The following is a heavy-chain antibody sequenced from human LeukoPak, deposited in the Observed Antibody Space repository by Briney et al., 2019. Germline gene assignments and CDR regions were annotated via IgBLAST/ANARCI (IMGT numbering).Heavy chain of an antibody. V-gene: IGHV1-2*06. J-gene: IGHJ4*02. D-gene: IGHD3-9*01. CDR1: GYTFTGYY. CDR2: INPNSGGK. CDR3: ARENLPYDILTGFGPGYDY. Sequence: ASVKVSCKASGYTFTGYYMHWVRQAPGQGLEWMGRINPNSGGKNYAQKFQGRVTMTRDTSISNAYMELSRLRSDDTAVYYCARENLPYDILTGFGPGYDYWGQGTLVTVSS.